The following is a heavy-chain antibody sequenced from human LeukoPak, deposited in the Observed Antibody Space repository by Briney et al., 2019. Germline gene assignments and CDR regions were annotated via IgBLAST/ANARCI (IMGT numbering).Heavy chain of an antibody. CDR2: ISGSDSNT. V-gene: IGHV3-23*01. D-gene: IGHD3-10*01. Sequence: PGASLRLFCAASGFTFSTYAMNWVRQAPGKGLEWVSAISGSDSNTYYADSVKGRFTTSRDNSKNTLYLQMNSLRAEDTAVYYCARRLGSGSYDSYYFDYWGQGTLVTVSS. J-gene: IGHJ4*02. CDR1: GFTFSTYA. CDR3: ARRLGSGSYDSYYFDY.